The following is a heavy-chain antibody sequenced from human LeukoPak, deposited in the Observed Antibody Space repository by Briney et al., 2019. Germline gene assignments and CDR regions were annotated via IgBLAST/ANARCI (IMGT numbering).Heavy chain of an antibody. CDR2: ISSSGSTI. D-gene: IGHD6-6*01. J-gene: IGHJ4*02. Sequence: GSLRLSCAASGFTFSDYYMSWIRQAPGKGLEWVSYISSSGSTIYYADSVKGRFTISRDNAKNSLYLQMSSLRAEDTAVYSCARDYSSSYFDCWGQGTLVTVSS. CDR3: ARDYSSSYFDC. CDR1: GFTFSDYY. V-gene: IGHV3-11*04.